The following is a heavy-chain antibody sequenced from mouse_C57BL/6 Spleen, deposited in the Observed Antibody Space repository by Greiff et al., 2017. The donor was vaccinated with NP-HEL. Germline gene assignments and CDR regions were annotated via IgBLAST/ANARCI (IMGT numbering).Heavy chain of an antibody. Sequence: QVQLQQPGAELVKPGASVKMSCKASGYTFTSYWITWVKQRPGQGLEWIGDIYPGSGSTNYNEKFKGKATLTVDTSSSTAYMQLSSLTSEDSAVYYCARFYSNYDAMDYWGQGTSVTVSS. D-gene: IGHD2-5*01. J-gene: IGHJ4*01. CDR1: GYTFTSYW. CDR2: IYPGSGST. CDR3: ARFYSNYDAMDY. V-gene: IGHV1-55*01.